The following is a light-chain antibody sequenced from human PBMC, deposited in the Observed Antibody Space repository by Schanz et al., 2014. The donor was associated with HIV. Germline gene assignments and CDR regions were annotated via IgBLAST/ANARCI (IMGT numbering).Light chain of an antibody. CDR1: QSVSGN. CDR3: QQYNNWPRT. V-gene: IGKV3-15*01. J-gene: IGKJ1*01. CDR2: GAS. Sequence: EIVMRQSQATLSVSPGERATLSCRASQSVSGNLAWYQQKPGQAPRLLIHGASTRATGIPARFSGSGSGREFTLTISSLQSEDFAVYYCQQYNNWPRTFGQGTKVEIK.